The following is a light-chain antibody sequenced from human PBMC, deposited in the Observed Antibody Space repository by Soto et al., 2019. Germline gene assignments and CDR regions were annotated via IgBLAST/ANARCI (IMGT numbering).Light chain of an antibody. CDR3: AAWDDSLSGYF. V-gene: IGLV1-47*01. CDR2: RNN. CDR1: SSNIGSNY. J-gene: IGLJ1*01. Sequence: QSVLTQPPSASGTPVQRVTISCSGSSSNIGSNYVYWYQQLPGTAPKLPIYRNNQRPSGVPDRFSGSKSGTSASLAISGLRSEDESDYYCAAWDDSLSGYFFGTGTKVTV.